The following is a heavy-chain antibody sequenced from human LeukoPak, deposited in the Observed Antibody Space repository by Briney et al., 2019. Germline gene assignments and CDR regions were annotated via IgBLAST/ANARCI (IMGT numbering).Heavy chain of an antibody. V-gene: IGHV3-48*01. CDR3: ARDQLVVVGPEDGMDV. CDR2: ISSSSSTI. Sequence: PGGSLRLSCAASGFTFSSYSMNWVRQAPGKGLEWVSYISSSSSTIYYADSVKGRFTISRDNAKNSLYPQMNSLRAEDTAVYYCARDQLVVVGPEDGMDVWGQGTTVTVSS. D-gene: IGHD2-15*01. CDR1: GFTFSSYS. J-gene: IGHJ6*02.